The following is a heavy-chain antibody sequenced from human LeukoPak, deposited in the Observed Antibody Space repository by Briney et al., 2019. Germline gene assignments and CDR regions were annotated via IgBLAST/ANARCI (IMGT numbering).Heavy chain of an antibody. J-gene: IGHJ3*02. CDR2: MNPNNGNT. Sequence: ASVKVSCKASGYTFTSYDINWVRQATGQGLEWMGWMNPNNGNTGYAQKLQGRVTMTTDTSTSTAYMELRSLRSDDTAVYYCARDGRGAFDIWGQGTMVTVSS. CDR1: GYTFTSYD. V-gene: IGHV1-8*01. CDR3: ARDGRGAFDI.